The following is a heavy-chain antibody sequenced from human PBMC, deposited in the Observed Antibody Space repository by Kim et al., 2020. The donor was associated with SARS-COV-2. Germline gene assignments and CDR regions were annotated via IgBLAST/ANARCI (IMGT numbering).Heavy chain of an antibody. CDR1: GGSISSSSYY. J-gene: IGHJ4*02. CDR3: ARSLSQAGDYFDY. CDR2: IYYSGST. V-gene: IGHV4-39*01. Sequence: SETLSLTCTVSGGSISSSSYYWGWIRQPPGKGLEWIGSIYYSGSTYYNPSLKSRVTISVDTSKNQFSLKLSSVTAADTAVYYCARSLSQAGDYFDYWGQGTLVTVSS. D-gene: IGHD3-10*01.